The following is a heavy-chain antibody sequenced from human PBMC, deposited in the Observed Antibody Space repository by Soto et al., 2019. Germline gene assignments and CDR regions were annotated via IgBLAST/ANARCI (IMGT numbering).Heavy chain of an antibody. CDR2: TYYRPRWYN. D-gene: IGHD1-7*01. CDR3: AGTTSLQWYYMDV. J-gene: IGHJ6*03. V-gene: IGHV6-1*01. Sequence: PSQTLSLTCAISGDSVPSNSAAWNWIRQSPSRGLEWLGRTYYRPRWYNDYAVSVKSRITVNPDTSKNQFSLHLNSVTPEDTAVYYCAGTTSLQWYYMDVWDKGTTVTVSS. CDR1: GDSVPSNSAA.